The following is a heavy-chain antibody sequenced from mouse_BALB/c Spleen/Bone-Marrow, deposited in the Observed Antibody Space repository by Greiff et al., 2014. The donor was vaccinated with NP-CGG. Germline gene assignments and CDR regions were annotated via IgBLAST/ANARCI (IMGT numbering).Heavy chain of an antibody. CDR2: INPYNGDT. Sequence: VQLQQSGPELVKPGASVKISCKASGYSFTGYFMNWVMQSHGKSLEWIGRINPYNGDTFYNQKFKGKATLTVDKSSSTAHMELRSLASEVSAVYYCARSSPYDGYYVIYYAMDYWGQGTSVTVSS. CDR1: GYSFTGYF. D-gene: IGHD2-3*01. V-gene: IGHV1-20*02. CDR3: ARSSPYDGYYVIYYAMDY. J-gene: IGHJ4*01.